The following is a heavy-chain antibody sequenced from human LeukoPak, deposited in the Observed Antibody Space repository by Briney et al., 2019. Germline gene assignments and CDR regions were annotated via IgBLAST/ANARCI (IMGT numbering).Heavy chain of an antibody. CDR1: GGTFSSYA. V-gene: IGHV1-2*06. J-gene: IGHJ4*02. CDR3: VPRGDGGFDY. Sequence: ASVKVSCKASGGTFSSYAISWVRQAPGQGLEWMGRMNPNSGDTNYAQNFQGRVTMTRDTSINTAYMELSSLRFDDTAVYYCVPRGDGGFDYWGQGTLVIVSS. D-gene: IGHD3-16*01. CDR2: MNPNSGDT.